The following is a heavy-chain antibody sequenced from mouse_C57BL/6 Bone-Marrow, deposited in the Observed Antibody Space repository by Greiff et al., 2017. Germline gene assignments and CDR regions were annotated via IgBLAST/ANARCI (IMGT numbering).Heavy chain of an antibody. CDR1: GYTFTSYG. J-gene: IGHJ3*01. Sequence: QVQLQQSGAELARPGASVKLSCKASGYTFTSYGISWVKQRTGQGLEWIGEIYPRSGNTYYNEKFKGKATLTADKSSSTAYMELRSLTSEDSAVXFCAKAGYYGSLWFAYWGQGTLVTVSA. V-gene: IGHV1-81*01. CDR3: AKAGYYGSLWFAY. CDR2: IYPRSGNT. D-gene: IGHD1-1*01.